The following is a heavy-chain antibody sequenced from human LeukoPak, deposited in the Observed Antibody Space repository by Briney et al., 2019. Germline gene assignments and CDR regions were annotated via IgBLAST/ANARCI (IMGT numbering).Heavy chain of an antibody. J-gene: IGHJ4*02. CDR3: AAAEIAAAGLYLDY. Sequence: SVKVSCKASGFTFTSSAMQWVRQARGQRLEWIGWIVVGSGNTNYAQKFQERVTITRDMSTSTAYMELSSLRSEDTAVYYCAAAEIAAAGLYLDYWGQGTLVTVSS. CDR1: GFTFTSSA. CDR2: IVVGSGNT. V-gene: IGHV1-58*02. D-gene: IGHD6-13*01.